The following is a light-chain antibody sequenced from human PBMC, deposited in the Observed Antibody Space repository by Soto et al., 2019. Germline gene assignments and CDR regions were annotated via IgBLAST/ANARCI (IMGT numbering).Light chain of an antibody. V-gene: IGKV3-20*01. CDR1: QSVSSSY. CDR3: QQYGNTLT. CDR2: GAS. Sequence: EIVLTQSPGTLSLSPGERATLSCRASQSVSSSYLAWYQKKPGQAPRLLIYGASSWATGIPDRVSGSGSGTDFTLTISRLEPEDFAVYYWQQYGNTLTFGPGTEVYIK. J-gene: IGKJ3*01.